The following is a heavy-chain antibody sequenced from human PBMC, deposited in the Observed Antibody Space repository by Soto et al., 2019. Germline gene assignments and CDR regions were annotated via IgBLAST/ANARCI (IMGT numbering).Heavy chain of an antibody. CDR1: GYTFTGYL. D-gene: IGHD4-17*01. CDR3: ARTMTAVTRRGMDV. Sequence: ASVKVSCQAYGYTFTGYLMHWVRQDPGQWLELMGWINPNSGGTNSEQKFQGRIPMTRDTSISTAYMALISRTVDDTGIYYWARTMTAVTRRGMDVWGQGTTVT. J-gene: IGHJ6*02. V-gene: IGHV1-2*02. CDR2: INPNSGGT.